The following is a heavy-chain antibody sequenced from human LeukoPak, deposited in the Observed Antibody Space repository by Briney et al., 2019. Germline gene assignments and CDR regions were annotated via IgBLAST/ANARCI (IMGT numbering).Heavy chain of an antibody. D-gene: IGHD5-24*01. CDR3: ARGEMVQVY. J-gene: IGHJ4*02. CDR2: INTDGSTT. V-gene: IGHV3-74*01. Sequence: GSLRLSCVASGFTFSSYWMHWVRQAPGKGLVWASRINTDGSTTSYADSVKGRFTISRDNAKNTLYLQMNSLRADDTAVYYCARGEMVQVYWGQGTLVTVSS. CDR1: GFTFSSYW.